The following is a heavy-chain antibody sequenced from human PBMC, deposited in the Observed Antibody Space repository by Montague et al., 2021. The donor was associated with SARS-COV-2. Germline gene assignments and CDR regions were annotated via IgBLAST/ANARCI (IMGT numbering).Heavy chain of an antibody. CDR1: GGSISRNY. CDR3: ARLSYRSTASLRGGYFDY. CDR2: IYYSGST. V-gene: IGHV4-59*08. Sequence: SETLSLTCTVYGGSISRNYWSWIRKPPGRGLEWIGHIYYSGSTHYNPSLDSRLTISVDTSKNQFSLKLSSVTAADTSVYFCARLSYRSTASLRGGYFDYWGQGTLVTVSS. D-gene: IGHD4-17*01. J-gene: IGHJ4*02.